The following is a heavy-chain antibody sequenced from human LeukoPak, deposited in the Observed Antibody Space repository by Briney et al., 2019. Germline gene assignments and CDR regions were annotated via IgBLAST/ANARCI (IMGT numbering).Heavy chain of an antibody. CDR3: ARRTRGRNYYGSGSYLGWFDP. D-gene: IGHD3-10*01. CDR1: GGSISGYY. J-gene: IGHJ5*02. Sequence: PSETLSLTCSVSGGSISGYYWSWIRQPPGKGLEWIGYVYSSGSTKYNPSLQSRLTISVDTSKNQFSLKLSSVTAADTAVYYCARRTRGRNYYGSGSYLGWFDPWGQGTLVTVSS. CDR2: VYSSGST. V-gene: IGHV4-59*12.